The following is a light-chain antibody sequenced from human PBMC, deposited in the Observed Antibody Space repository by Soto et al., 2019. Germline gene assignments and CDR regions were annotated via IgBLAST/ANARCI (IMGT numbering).Light chain of an antibody. CDR3: QHYNSYSEA. V-gene: IGKV1D-16*01. Sequence: SASVGYRVTITCRASQGISSWLAWYQQKPGRAPKLLIYAASSLQGGVPSRFSGSGSGTEFTLTISSLQPDDFATYYCQHYNSYSEAFGQGTKVDIK. J-gene: IGKJ1*01. CDR1: QGISSW. CDR2: AAS.